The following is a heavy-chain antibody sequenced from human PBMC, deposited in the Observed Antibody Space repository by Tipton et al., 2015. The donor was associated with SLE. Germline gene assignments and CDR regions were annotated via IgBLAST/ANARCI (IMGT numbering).Heavy chain of an antibody. CDR2: VFRGGST. CDR1: GDSLSGQY. J-gene: IGHJ4*02. V-gene: IGHV4-34*12. D-gene: IGHD3-10*01. Sequence: TLSLTCSVYGDSLSGQYWSWIRQPPGKGLEWIGEVFRGGSTNYSPSLESRVTITVDTSNNQFSLRLTSVTAADTAVYFCARVGDYYNSGSRVFDHWGQGILVTVSS. CDR3: ARVGDYYNSGSRVFDH.